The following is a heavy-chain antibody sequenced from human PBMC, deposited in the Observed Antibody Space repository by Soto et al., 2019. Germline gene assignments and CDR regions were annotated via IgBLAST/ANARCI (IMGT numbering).Heavy chain of an antibody. Sequence: QVQLVESGGGVVQPGRSLRLSCAASGFTFSNYGMHWVRQAPGKGLEWVAVILNDGSNRYHADSVKDRFTISRDNSKKTLYLQTNSLRAEDTAVYYCARDDEYSGNGMDVWGQGTTDTVS. J-gene: IGHJ6*02. CDR1: GFTFSNYG. CDR2: ILNDGSNR. D-gene: IGHD3-10*01. CDR3: ARDDEYSGNGMDV. V-gene: IGHV3-33*01.